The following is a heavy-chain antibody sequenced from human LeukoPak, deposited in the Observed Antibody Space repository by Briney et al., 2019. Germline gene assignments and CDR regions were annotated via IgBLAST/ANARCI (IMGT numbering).Heavy chain of an antibody. Sequence: PGGSLRLSCAASGFTFSNYAMSWVRQAPGRGLEWVSAISGSGGITYYADSVKGRFTISRDNSKNTLYLQMNSLRAEDTAVYYCAKVSSYYYDSSGYYYIDYWGQGTLVTVSS. CDR3: AKVSSYYYDSSGYYYIDY. D-gene: IGHD3-22*01. J-gene: IGHJ4*02. CDR2: ISGSGGIT. V-gene: IGHV3-23*01. CDR1: GFTFSNYA.